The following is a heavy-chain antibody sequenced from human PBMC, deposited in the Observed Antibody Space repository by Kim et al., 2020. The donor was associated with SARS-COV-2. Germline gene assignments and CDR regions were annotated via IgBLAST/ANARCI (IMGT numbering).Heavy chain of an antibody. CDR2: IYYSGST. V-gene: IGHV4-30-4*01. D-gene: IGHD3-10*01. CDR3: ARGGGPHYYGSGSYYTPFDY. J-gene: IGHJ4*02. Sequence: SETLSLTCTVSGGSISSGDYYWSWIRQPPGKGLEWIGYIYYSGSTYYNPSLKSRVTISVDTSKNQFSLKLSSVTAADTAVYYCARGGGPHYYGSGSYYTPFDYWGQGTLVTVSS. CDR1: GGSISSGDYY.